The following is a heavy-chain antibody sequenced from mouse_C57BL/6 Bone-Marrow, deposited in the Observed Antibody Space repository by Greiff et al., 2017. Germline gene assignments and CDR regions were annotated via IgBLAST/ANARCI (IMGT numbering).Heavy chain of an antibody. D-gene: IGHD3-2*02. Sequence: LQESGAELARPGASVKLSCKASGYTFTSYGISWVKQRTGQGLEWIGEIYPRSGNTYYNEKFKGKATLTADKSSSTAYMELRSLTSEDSAVYFVSRWQLRLRPFFAYWGQGTLVTVSA. CDR1: GYTFTSYG. J-gene: IGHJ3*01. V-gene: IGHV1-81*01. CDR3: SRWQLRLRPFFAY. CDR2: IYPRSGNT.